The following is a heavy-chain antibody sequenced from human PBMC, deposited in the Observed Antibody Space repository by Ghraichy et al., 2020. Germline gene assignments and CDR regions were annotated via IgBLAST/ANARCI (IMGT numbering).Heavy chain of an antibody. D-gene: IGHD2-15*01. J-gene: IGHJ5*02. CDR1: GYTFTGYY. V-gene: IGHV1-2*04. Sequence: ASVKVSCKASGYTFTGYYMHWVRQAPGQGLEWMGWINPNSGGTNYAQKFQGWVTMTRDTSISTAYMELSRLRSDDTAVYYCARGGGYCSGGSCPNWFDPWGQGTLVTVSS. CDR2: INPNSGGT. CDR3: ARGGGYCSGGSCPNWFDP.